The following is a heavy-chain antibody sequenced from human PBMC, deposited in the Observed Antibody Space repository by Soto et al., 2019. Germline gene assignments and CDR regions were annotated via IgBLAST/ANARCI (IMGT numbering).Heavy chain of an antibody. Sequence: SETLSLTCAVYGGSFSGYYWSWIRQPPGKGLEWIGEINHSGSTNYNPSLKSRVTISVDTSKNQFSLKLSSVTAADTAVYYCARGPLGLPGGAERGGKFDPWGQGTLVTVSS. J-gene: IGHJ5*02. V-gene: IGHV4-34*01. CDR1: GGSFSGYY. CDR2: INHSGST. D-gene: IGHD3-16*01. CDR3: ARGPLGLPGGAERGGKFDP.